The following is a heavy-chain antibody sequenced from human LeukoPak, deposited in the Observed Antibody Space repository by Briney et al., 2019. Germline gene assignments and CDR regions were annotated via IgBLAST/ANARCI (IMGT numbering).Heavy chain of an antibody. V-gene: IGHV1-8*01. Sequence: WASVKASCKASGYTFTSYDINWVRQATGQGLEWMGWMNPNSGNTGYAQKFQGRVTMTRNTSISTAYMELSSLRSEDTAVYYCARGECSSTSCYDWFDPWGQGTLVTVSS. CDR1: GYTFTSYD. J-gene: IGHJ5*02. CDR2: MNPNSGNT. D-gene: IGHD2-2*01. CDR3: ARGECSSTSCYDWFDP.